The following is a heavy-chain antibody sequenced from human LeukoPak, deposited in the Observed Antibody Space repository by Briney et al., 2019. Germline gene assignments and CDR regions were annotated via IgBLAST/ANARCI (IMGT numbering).Heavy chain of an antibody. D-gene: IGHD3-10*01. Sequence: GGSLRLSCAASGFTFSSYGMHWVRQAPGKGLEWVAVIWYDGSNKYYADSVKGRFTISRDNSKNTLYLQMNSLRAEDTAVYYCANRARGVYRYYFDYWGQGTLVTVSS. V-gene: IGHV3-33*06. CDR2: IWYDGSNK. J-gene: IGHJ4*02. CDR1: GFTFSSYG. CDR3: ANRARGVYRYYFDY.